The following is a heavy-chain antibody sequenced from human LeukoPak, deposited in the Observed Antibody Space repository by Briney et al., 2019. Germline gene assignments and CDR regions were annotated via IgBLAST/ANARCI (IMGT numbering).Heavy chain of an antibody. D-gene: IGHD3-22*01. V-gene: IGHV5-51*01. CDR1: GYRFISYW. J-gene: IGHJ5*02. CDR3: ARVDTALGGYFYDSSGYTTGDAWFDP. Sequence: GESLKISCKGSGYRFISYWIGWVRQMPGKGLEWMGIIYPGDSDTRYSPSFQGQVTISADKSISTAYLQWSSLKASDTAMYYCARVDTALGGYFYDSSGYTTGDAWFDPWGQGTLVTVSS. CDR2: IYPGDSDT.